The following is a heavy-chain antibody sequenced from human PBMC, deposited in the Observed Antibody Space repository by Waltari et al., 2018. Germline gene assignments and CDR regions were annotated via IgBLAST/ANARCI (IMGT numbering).Heavy chain of an antibody. D-gene: IGHD6-13*01. CDR1: GFTVISNY. CDR2: IYSGGST. CDR3: ARVKAAAPVYFDY. Sequence: ELRLLESGGGLIQLGGSLGLPCPASGFTVISNYMSGFRQAPGKGLEWVSVIYSGGSTYYADSVKGRFTISRDNSKNTLYLQMNSLRAEDTAVYYCARVKAAAPVYFDYWGQGTLVTVSS. V-gene: IGHV3-53*01. J-gene: IGHJ4*02.